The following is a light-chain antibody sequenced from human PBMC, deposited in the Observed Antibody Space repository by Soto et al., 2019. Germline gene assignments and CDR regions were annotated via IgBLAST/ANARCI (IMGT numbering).Light chain of an antibody. CDR1: SSDVGGYNY. V-gene: IGLV2-14*01. J-gene: IGLJ2*01. CDR2: EVS. Sequence: QSVLTQPASVSGSPGQSITISCTGTSSDVGGYNYVSWYQRHPGKAPKLMIYEVSDRPSGVSNRFSGSKSANTASLTISGLQAEDEADYYCGSYTSSSTLVVFGGGTQLTVL. CDR3: GSYTSSSTLVV.